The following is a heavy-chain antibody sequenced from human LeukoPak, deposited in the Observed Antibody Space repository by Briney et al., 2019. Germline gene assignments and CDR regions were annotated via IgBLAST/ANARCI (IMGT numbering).Heavy chain of an antibody. D-gene: IGHD5-18*01. CDR1: GGSITSYY. CDR2: IYYSGST. V-gene: IGHV4-59*01. J-gene: IGHJ4*02. Sequence: SETLSLTCTVSGGSITSYYWSWIRQPPGKGLEWIGSIYYSGSTNYNPSLKSRVTISVDTSKNQFSLKLSSVTAADTALYYCARENGYRYDYWGQGALVTVSS. CDR3: ARENGYRYDY.